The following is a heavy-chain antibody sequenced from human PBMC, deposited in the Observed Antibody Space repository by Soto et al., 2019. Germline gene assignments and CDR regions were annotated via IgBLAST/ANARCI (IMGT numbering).Heavy chain of an antibody. CDR3: ARDHGYSSSWYYFDY. CDR2: VSFDGTNS. D-gene: IGHD6-13*01. Sequence: PGGSLRLSCEASGFPFSGYVFHWVRQAPGKGLEWVAVVSFDGTNSYYAESVRGRFTISRDNSKNTVYLQMNSLRVEDTAVYYCARDHGYSSSWYYFDYWGQGALVTVSS. CDR1: GFPFSGYV. V-gene: IGHV3-30*03. J-gene: IGHJ4*02.